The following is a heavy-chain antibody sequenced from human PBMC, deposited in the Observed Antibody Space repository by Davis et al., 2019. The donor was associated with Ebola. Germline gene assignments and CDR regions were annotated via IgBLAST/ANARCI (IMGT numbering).Heavy chain of an antibody. V-gene: IGHV1-2*06. CDR3: ATFVDTSSDY. Sequence: ASVKVSCKASGFTLTNYAIHWVRQAPGQRLEWMGRINPNSGGTNYAQKFQGRVTMTRDTSISTAYMELSRLRSDDTAVYYCATFVDTSSDYWGQGTLVTVSS. CDR2: INPNSGGT. CDR1: GFTLTNYA. D-gene: IGHD5-18*01. J-gene: IGHJ4*02.